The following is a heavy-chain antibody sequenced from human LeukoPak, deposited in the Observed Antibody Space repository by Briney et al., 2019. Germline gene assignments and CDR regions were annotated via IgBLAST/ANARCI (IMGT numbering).Heavy chain of an antibody. J-gene: IGHJ4*02. D-gene: IGHD5-12*01. Sequence: GGSLRLSCAASGFTFSDYPMPGVRQAPGKAPEYVSAISSNGGDTYYAHSVRGRFSISRDNSKNTLHLQMDNLRAEDMAVYYCARSSDYSYDYWGQGTLVTVSS. CDR3: ARSSDYSYDY. CDR2: ISSNGGDT. V-gene: IGHV3-64*01. CDR1: GFTFSDYP.